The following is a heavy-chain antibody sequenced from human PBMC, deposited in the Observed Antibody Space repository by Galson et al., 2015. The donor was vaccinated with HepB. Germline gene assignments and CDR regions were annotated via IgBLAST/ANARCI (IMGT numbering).Heavy chain of an antibody. J-gene: IGHJ2*01. CDR1: GYSFTSYW. V-gene: IGHV5-10-1*01. Sequence: QSGAEVKKPGESLRISCKGSGYSFTSYWISWVRQMPGKGLEWMGRIDPSDSYTNYSPSFQGHVTISADKSISTAYLQWSSLKASDTAMYYCARLPFSSGWYLSWYFDLWGRGTLVTVSS. CDR2: IDPSDSYT. D-gene: IGHD6-19*01. CDR3: ARLPFSSGWYLSWYFDL.